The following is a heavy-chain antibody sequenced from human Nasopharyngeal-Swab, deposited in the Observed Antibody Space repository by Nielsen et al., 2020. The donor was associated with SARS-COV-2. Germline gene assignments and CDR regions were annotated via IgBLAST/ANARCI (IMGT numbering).Heavy chain of an antibody. CDR3: AAGSDY. Sequence: GESLKISCSGSAITFSSYGMHWVRQAPGKGLEWVASISYDGNYKSYADSVKGRFTISRDDSENTLYLQMNSLKTEDTAVYYCAAGSDYWGQGTLVTVSS. D-gene: IGHD2-15*01. V-gene: IGHV3-30*03. J-gene: IGHJ4*02. CDR1: AITFSSYG. CDR2: ISYDGNYK.